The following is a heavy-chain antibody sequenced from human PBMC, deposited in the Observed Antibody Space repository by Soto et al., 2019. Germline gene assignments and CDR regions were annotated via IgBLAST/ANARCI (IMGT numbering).Heavy chain of an antibody. CDR1: GGSFSGYY. CDR3: ARKGRYCSGGSCYRYFDY. CDR2: INHSGST. D-gene: IGHD2-15*01. V-gene: IGHV4-34*01. Sequence: SETLSLTCAVYGGSFSGYYWSWIRQPPGKGLEWIGEINHSGSTNHNPSLKSRVTISVDTSKNQFSLKLSSVTAADTAVYYCARKGRYCSGGSCYRYFDYWGQGTLVTVSS. J-gene: IGHJ4*02.